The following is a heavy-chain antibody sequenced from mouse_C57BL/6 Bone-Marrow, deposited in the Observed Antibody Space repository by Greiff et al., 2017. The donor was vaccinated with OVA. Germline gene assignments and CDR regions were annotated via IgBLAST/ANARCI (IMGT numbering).Heavy chain of an antibody. CDR2: ISSGSSTI. V-gene: IGHV5-17*01. J-gene: IGHJ3*01. CDR1: GFTFSDYG. D-gene: IGHD1-1*01. Sequence: EVQLQESGGGLVKPGGSLKLSCAASGFTFSDYGMHWVRQAPEKGLEWVAYISSGSSTIYYADTVKGRFTISRDNAKNTLFLQMTSLRSEDTAMYYCARPDYGSSFPWFAYWGQGTLVTVSA. CDR3: ARPDYGSSFPWFAY.